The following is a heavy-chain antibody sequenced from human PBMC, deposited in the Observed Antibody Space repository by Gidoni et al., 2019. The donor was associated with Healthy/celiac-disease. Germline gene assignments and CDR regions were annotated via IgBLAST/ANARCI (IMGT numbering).Heavy chain of an antibody. J-gene: IGHJ4*02. CDR3: TTLTGVTTRDFDY. CDR1: GFTFSNAW. D-gene: IGHD4-17*01. V-gene: IGHV3-15*01. CDR2: IKSKTDGGTT. Sequence: EVQLVESGGGLVKPGGSLRLSCAASGFTFSNAWMSWVRQAPGKGLEWVGRIKSKTDGGTTDYAAPVKGRFTISRDDSKNTLYLQMNSLKTEDTAVYYCTTLTGVTTRDFDYWGQGTLVTVSS.